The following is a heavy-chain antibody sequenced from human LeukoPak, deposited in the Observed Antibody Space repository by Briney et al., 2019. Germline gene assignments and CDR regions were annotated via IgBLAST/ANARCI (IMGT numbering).Heavy chain of an antibody. CDR2: IRHDEANS. J-gene: IGHJ4*02. CDR1: GFNLNSYA. CDR3: AKEYTPSSPLGELDS. V-gene: IGHV3-30*02. Sequence: GSLRLSCAGSGFNLNSYAMHWVRQAPGKGLEWGAIIRHDEANSFYADSVQGRFTISRDTSKKLLYLQMNSLRVEDTAVYYCAKEYTPSSPLGELDSWGQGTLVTVSS. D-gene: IGHD6-6*01.